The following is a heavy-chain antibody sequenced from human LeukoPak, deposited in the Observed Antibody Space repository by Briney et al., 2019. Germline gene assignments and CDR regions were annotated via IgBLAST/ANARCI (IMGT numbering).Heavy chain of an antibody. D-gene: IGHD4-17*01. CDR1: GGSFSGYY. CDR3: ARGVCSDGDYGNNWFAP. Sequence: PSETLSLTCAVYGGSFSGYYWSWIRQPPGKGLEWIGEINHSGSTYYNPSLKSRVTISVDTSKNQFSLKLSSVTAADTAVYYCARGVCSDGDYGNNWFAPWGQGTLVTVSS. V-gene: IGHV4-34*01. J-gene: IGHJ5*02. CDR2: INHSGST.